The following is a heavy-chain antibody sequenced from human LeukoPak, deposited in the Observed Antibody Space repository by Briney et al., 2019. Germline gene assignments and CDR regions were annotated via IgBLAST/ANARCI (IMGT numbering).Heavy chain of an antibody. J-gene: IGHJ4*02. CDR3: ARGPAYCGGDCYFDY. D-gene: IGHD2-21*02. CDR2: ITPYNGNT. CDR1: GYTFTNHG. V-gene: IGHV1-18*01. Sequence: ASVKVSCKASGYTFTNHGISWVRQAPGQGLEWMGWITPYNGNTNYAQKLQGRVTMTTDTSTSTAYMELRSLRSDDTAVYYCARGPAYCGGDCYFDYWGQGTLVTVSS.